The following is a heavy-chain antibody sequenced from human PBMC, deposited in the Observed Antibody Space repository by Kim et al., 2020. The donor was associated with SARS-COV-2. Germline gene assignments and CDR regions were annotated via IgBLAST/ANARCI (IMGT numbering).Heavy chain of an antibody. CDR1: GGSISSYY. Sequence: SETLSLTCTVSGGSISSYYWSWIRQPPGKGLEWIGYIYYSGSTNYNPSLKSRVTISVDTSKNQFSLKLSSVTAADTAVYYCARAIGGWFVFDYWGQGTLV. CDR3: ARAIGGWFVFDY. J-gene: IGHJ4*02. V-gene: IGHV4-59*13. CDR2: IYYSGST. D-gene: IGHD6-19*01.